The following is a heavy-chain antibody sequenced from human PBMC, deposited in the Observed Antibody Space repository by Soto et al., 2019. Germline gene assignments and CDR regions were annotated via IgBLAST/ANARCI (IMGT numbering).Heavy chain of an antibody. CDR1: GFTFSSYS. CDR3: AKAHDAMTTVTTVWFDP. Sequence: GGSLRLSCAASGFTFSSYSMNWVRQAPGKGLEWVSYISGSGGSTYYADSVKGRSTISRDNSKNTLYLQMNSLRAEDTAVYYCAKAHDAMTTVTTVWFDPWGQGTLVTVSS. D-gene: IGHD4-4*01. CDR2: ISGSGGST. J-gene: IGHJ5*02. V-gene: IGHV3-23*01.